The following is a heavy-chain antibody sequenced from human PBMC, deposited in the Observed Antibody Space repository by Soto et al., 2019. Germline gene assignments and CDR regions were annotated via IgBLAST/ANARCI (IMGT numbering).Heavy chain of an antibody. Sequence: ASVKVSCKVSGYTLTELSMHWVRQAPGKGLEWMGGFDPEDGETIYAQKFQGRVTMTEDTSTATAYMKHTRLRPDAPAVYYCATASTDISSWVNWFDPWGQGTLVTVSS. CDR2: FDPEDGET. V-gene: IGHV1-24*01. J-gene: IGHJ5*02. D-gene: IGHD6-13*01. CDR3: ATASTDISSWVNWFDP. CDR1: GYTLTELS.